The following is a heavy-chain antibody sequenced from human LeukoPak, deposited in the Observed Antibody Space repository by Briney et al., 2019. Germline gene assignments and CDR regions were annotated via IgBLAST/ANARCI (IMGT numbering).Heavy chain of an antibody. V-gene: IGHV4-59*01. D-gene: IGHD5-18*01. CDR2: MQSSGNS. Sequence: SEPLSLTCSVSGDSISTYHWNWIRKPPGKGLEWIAFMQSSGNSNYNPSLKSRVTMSVDTSKNQFVLNLRSVTAADTAVYYCARDKRHSYGRYFDHWGQGMLVTVSS. CDR1: GDSISTYH. J-gene: IGHJ4*02. CDR3: ARDKRHSYGRYFDH.